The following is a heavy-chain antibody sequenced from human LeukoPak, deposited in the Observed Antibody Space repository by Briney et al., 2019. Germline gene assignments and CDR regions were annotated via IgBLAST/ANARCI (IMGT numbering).Heavy chain of an antibody. CDR3: ARESLDIVVVPAAMDV. V-gene: IGHV3-53*01. CDR1: GFTVSSNY. J-gene: IGHJ6*04. CDR2: IYSGGST. D-gene: IGHD2-2*03. Sequence: PGGSLRLSCAASGFTVSSNYMSWVRQAPGKGLEWVSVIYSGGSTYYADSVKGRFTISRDNAKNSLYLQMNSLRAEDTAVYYCARESLDIVVVPAAMDVWGKGTTVTVSS.